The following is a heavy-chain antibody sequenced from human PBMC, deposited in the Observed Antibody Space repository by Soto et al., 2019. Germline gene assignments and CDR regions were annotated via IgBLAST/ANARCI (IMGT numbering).Heavy chain of an antibody. J-gene: IGHJ4*02. CDR3: AKRSVYEVFDY. D-gene: IGHD5-12*01. CDR2: ITPSGDNT. CDR1: GFTFSSYA. Sequence: GGSLRLSCAASGFTFSSYAMSWVRQAPGKGLEWVSAITPSGDNTYYADSVKGRFTISRDNSKNTLYLQMNSLRAEDTALYYCAKRSVYEVFDYWGQGTLVTVSS. V-gene: IGHV3-23*01.